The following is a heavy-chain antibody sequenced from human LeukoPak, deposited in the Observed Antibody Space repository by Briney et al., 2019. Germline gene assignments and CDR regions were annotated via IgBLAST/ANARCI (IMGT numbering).Heavy chain of an antibody. CDR2: INWNGGST. Sequence: GGSLRLSCAASGFTFDDYGMSWVRQAPGKGLEWVSGINWNGGSTGYADSVKGRFTISRDNAKNSLYLQMNSLRAEDTALYYCARVVTMVRGRYYFDYWGQGTLVTVSS. CDR1: GFTFDDYG. J-gene: IGHJ4*02. CDR3: ARVVTMVRGRYYFDY. V-gene: IGHV3-20*04. D-gene: IGHD3-10*01.